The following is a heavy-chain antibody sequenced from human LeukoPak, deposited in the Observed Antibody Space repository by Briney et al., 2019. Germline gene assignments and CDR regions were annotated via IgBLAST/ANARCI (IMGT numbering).Heavy chain of an antibody. CDR2: INPNSGGT. CDR1: GYTFTGYY. J-gene: IGHJ4*02. Sequence: ASVKVSCKTSGYTFTGYYIHWVRQAPGQGLEWMGRINPNSGGTNSAQKFQGRVAMTRDTSISTAYMELYRLRFDDTAVYYCAKDQEGCSGGSCFLFDYWGQGTLVTVSS. V-gene: IGHV1-2*06. D-gene: IGHD2-15*01. CDR3: AKDQEGCSGGSCFLFDY.